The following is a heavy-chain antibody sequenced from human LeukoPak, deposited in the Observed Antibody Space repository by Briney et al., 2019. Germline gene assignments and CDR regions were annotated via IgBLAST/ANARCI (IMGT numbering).Heavy chain of an antibody. V-gene: IGHV4-59*08. Sequence: SETLSLTCTVSGGSISSYYWSWTRQPPGKGLEWIGYIYYSGSTNYNPSLKSRVTISVDTSKNQFSLKLSSVTAADTAVYYCAGRMDVWGQGTTVTVSS. J-gene: IGHJ6*02. CDR3: AGRMDV. CDR1: GGSISSYY. CDR2: IYYSGST.